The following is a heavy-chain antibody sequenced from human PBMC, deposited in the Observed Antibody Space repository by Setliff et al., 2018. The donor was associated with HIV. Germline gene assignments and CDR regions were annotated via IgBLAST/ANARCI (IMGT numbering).Heavy chain of an antibody. CDR3: ARGESTTWDLAEYFQH. V-gene: IGHV4-4*09. D-gene: IGHD2-2*01. CDR2: FYTSGST. Sequence: SETLSLTCTVSGGSFTTYYWSWLRQPPGKELEWIGYFYTSGSTNYNPSLKSRVTISVDTSKNQFSLKLGFVTAADTAVYYCARGESTTWDLAEYFQHWGHGTLVTVSS. J-gene: IGHJ1*01. CDR1: GGSFTTYY.